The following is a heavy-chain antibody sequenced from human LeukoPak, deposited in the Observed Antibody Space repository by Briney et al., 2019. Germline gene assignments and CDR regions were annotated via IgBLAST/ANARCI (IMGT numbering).Heavy chain of an antibody. CDR3: AREVERFGEFDY. Sequence: GRSLRLSCAASGFTFSSYAMHWVRQAPGKGLVWVAVISYDGSNKYYADSVKGRFTISRDNSKNTLYLQMNSLRAEDTAVYYCAREVERFGEFDYWGQGTLVTVSS. CDR2: ISYDGSNK. D-gene: IGHD3-10*01. V-gene: IGHV3-30*04. J-gene: IGHJ4*02. CDR1: GFTFSSYA.